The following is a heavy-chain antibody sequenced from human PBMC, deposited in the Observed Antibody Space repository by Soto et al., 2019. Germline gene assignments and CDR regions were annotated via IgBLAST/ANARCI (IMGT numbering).Heavy chain of an antibody. Sequence: QITLKESGPTRVKPTQTLALTCTFSGFSLTTSGVGVGWIRKTPGKALEWLAVIYWDDDKRYNPSLKNRLTITKDASKNQVFLIVAEMDPLDTATYFCAHRGYMYGNCDHGYFDYCCQGTLVTVSS. V-gene: IGHV2-5*02. CDR2: IYWDDDK. D-gene: IGHD5-18*01. CDR3: AHRGYMYGNCDHGYFDY. CDR1: GFSLTTSGVG. J-gene: IGHJ4*02.